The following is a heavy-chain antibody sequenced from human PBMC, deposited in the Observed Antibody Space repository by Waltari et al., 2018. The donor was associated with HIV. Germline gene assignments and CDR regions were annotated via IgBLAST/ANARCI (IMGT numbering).Heavy chain of an antibody. D-gene: IGHD3-10*01. V-gene: IGHV4-61*02. CDR3: ARDLPSGGMDV. J-gene: IGHJ6*02. CDR2: SYTSGNT. CDR1: GGSIRSDYY. Sequence: QVQLQESGPGLVKPSQTLSLTCTVSGGSIRSDYYWHWIRQTAGKGLEWIGRSYTSGNTNYNPSLKSRVTISVDTSKNQFSLKLSSVAAADTAVYYCARDLPSGGMDVWGQGTTVTVSS.